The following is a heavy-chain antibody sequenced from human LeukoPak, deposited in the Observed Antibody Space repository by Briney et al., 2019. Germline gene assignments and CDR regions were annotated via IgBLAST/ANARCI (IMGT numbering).Heavy chain of an antibody. D-gene: IGHD3-10*01. V-gene: IGHV3-30*18. CDR1: GFTFSSYG. J-gene: IGHJ4*02. CDR3: AKDAPSLDGGIWFGENPFDY. Sequence: GRSLRLSCAASGFTFSSYGMHWVRQAPGKGLEWVAVISYDGSNKYYAYAVKGRFTISRDNSKTTLYLQMNSLRAEDTAVYYCAKDAPSLDGGIWFGENPFDYWGQGTLVTVSS. CDR2: ISYDGSNK.